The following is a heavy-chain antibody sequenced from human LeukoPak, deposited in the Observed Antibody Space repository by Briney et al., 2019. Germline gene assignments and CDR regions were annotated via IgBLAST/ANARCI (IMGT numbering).Heavy chain of an antibody. Sequence: GGSLRLSCAASGFTFSGYWMHWVRHAPGKGLVWVSRINSDGSSTNYADSVKGRFTISRDNAKNTLYLQMNTLRAEDTAVYYRARGGTYSSGLPGSWGQGTLVTVSS. CDR1: GFTFSGYW. CDR2: INSDGSST. V-gene: IGHV3-74*01. J-gene: IGHJ5*02. CDR3: ARGGTYSSGLPGS. D-gene: IGHD5-18*01.